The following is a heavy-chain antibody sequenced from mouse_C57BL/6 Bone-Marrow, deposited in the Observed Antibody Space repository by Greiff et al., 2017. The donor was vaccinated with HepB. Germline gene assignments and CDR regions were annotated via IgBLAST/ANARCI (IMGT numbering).Heavy chain of an antibody. V-gene: IGHV5-17*01. CDR3: ARRHYDGTYAMDY. CDR2: ISSGSSTI. J-gene: IGHJ4*01. D-gene: IGHD1-2*01. CDR1: GFTFSDYG. Sequence: EVQLVQSGGGLVKPGGSLKLSCAASGFTFSDYGMHWVRQATEKGLEWVAYISSGSSTIYYADTVKGRFTISRDNAKNTLFLQMTSLRSEDASMYYCARRHYDGTYAMDYWGQGTSATVSS.